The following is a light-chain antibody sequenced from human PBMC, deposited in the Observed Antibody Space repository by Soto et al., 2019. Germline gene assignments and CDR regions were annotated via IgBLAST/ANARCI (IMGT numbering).Light chain of an antibody. CDR1: QVISSW. V-gene: IGKV1-12*01. CDR2: AAS. CDR3: QQTNNFPRT. J-gene: IGKJ1*01. Sequence: DIQMTQFPSSVSAYVGDRVTITCLSSQVISSWLAWYQQKPGKAPKLLINAASSLQSGVPSRFSGSRSGTDFTLTISSLQPEDFATYYCQQTNNFPRTFGQGTKVDI.